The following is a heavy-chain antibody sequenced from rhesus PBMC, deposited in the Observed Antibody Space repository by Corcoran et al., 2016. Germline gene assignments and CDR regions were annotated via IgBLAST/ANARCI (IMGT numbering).Heavy chain of an antibody. CDR1: GFTFGSYA. CDR3: ARRGEGSGIYCSANRFDV. V-gene: IGHV1-198*02. J-gene: IGHJ5-1*01. D-gene: IGHD2-27*01. Sequence: QVQLVQSGAEVKKPGASVKVSCQASGFTFGSYAIRWVRQAPGQGLGCMGVIISFVGITNYRAKYQGRVTSTEDMSTSTAYMELSILRAEVTARDSCARRGEGSGIYCSANRFDVWGPGVLVTVSS. CDR2: IISFVGIT.